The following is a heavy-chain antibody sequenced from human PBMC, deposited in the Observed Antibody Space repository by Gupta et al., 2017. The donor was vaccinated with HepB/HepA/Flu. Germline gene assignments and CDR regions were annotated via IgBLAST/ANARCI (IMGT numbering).Heavy chain of an antibody. V-gene: IGHV4-59*08. CDR3: ARGSAWYYY. D-gene: IGHD6-19*01. CDR1: GGSISSYY. J-gene: IGHJ4*02. CDR2: IHYSGST. Sequence: QVQLQESGPGLVKPSETLSLTCTVSGGSISSYYWSWIRQPPGKGLEWIGYIHYSGSTNYNPSLKSRVTISVDTSKNQFSMNLTSVTAADTAVYDCARGSAWYYYWGQGTLVTVSS.